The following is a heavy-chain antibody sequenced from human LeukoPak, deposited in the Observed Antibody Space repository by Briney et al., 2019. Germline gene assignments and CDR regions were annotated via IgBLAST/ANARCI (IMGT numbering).Heavy chain of an antibody. CDR1: GFTFSTYW. J-gene: IGHJ4*02. CDR3: AKRGGSYWNYFDY. V-gene: IGHV3-23*01. CDR2: ISGSGGST. D-gene: IGHD3-10*01. Sequence: GGSLRLSCAASGFTFSTYWMSWVRQAPGKGLEWVSAISGSGGSTYYADSVKGRFTISRDNSKNTLYLQMNSLRAEDTAVYYCAKRGGSYWNYFDYWGQGTLVTVSS.